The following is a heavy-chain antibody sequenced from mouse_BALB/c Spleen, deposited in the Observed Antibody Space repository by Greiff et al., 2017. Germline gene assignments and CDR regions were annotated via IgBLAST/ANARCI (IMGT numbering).Heavy chain of an antibody. CDR1: GFTFSSYA. CDR2: ISSGGST. CDR3: ARRKYGKRDWYFDV. Sequence: EVQLVESGGGLVKPGGSLKLSCAASGFTFSSYAMSWVRQTPEKRLEWVASISSGGSTYYPDSVKGRFTISRDNARNILYLQMSSLRSEDTAMYYCARRKYGKRDWYFDVWGAGTTVTVSS. D-gene: IGHD2-10*02. J-gene: IGHJ1*01. V-gene: IGHV5-6-5*01.